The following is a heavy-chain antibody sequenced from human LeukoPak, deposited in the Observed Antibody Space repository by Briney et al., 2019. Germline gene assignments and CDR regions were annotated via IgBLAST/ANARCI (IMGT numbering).Heavy chain of an antibody. CDR1: GGSISSSSYY. J-gene: IGHJ4*02. D-gene: IGHD4-17*01. V-gene: IGHV4-39*07. CDR3: AKDPPGYGDGMYYFDY. CDR2: IYYSGST. Sequence: SETLSLTCTVSGGSISSSSYYWGWIRQPPGKGLEWIGSIYYSGSTYYNPSFKSRVTISVDTSKNQFSLKLSSVTAADTAVYYCAKDPPGYGDGMYYFDYWGQGTLVTVSS.